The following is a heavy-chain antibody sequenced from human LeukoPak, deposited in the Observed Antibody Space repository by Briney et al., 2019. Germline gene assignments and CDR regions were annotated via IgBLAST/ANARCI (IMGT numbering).Heavy chain of an antibody. CDR3: ASPMWDTAIHDY. V-gene: IGHV3-74*01. Sequence: GGSLRLSRAASGFTSSSHWMHWVRQAPGKGLVWVSRINSDGSITSYADSVKGRFTISRDNAKDTLYLQMNSLRAEDAAVYYCASPMWDTAIHDYWGQGTLVTVSS. D-gene: IGHD5-18*01. CDR2: INSDGSIT. CDR1: GFTSSSHW. J-gene: IGHJ4*02.